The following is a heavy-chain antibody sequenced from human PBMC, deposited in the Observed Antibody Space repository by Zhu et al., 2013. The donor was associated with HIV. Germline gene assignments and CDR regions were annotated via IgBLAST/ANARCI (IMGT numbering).Heavy chain of an antibody. CDR1: GYTFTSYG. J-gene: IGHJ3*02. V-gene: IGHV1-18*01. D-gene: IGHD1-26*01. CDR3: ASLSGNYFRALDI. Sequence: QVRLVQSGAEVKKPGASVKVSCKASGYTFTSYGISWVRQAPGQGLEWMGWISTYNGNTKSSQNLQGRVTMTTDTSTSTAYMELRSLRSDDTAVYYCASLSGNYFRALDIWGQGTMVTVSS. CDR2: ISTYNGNT.